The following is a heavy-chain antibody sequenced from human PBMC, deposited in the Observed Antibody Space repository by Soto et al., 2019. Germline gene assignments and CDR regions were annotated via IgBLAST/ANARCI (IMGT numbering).Heavy chain of an antibody. V-gene: IGHV4-59*01. D-gene: IGHD6-13*01. CDR3: ARVRSFAAVPYYDYYGMDV. Sequence: SETLSLTCTVSGGSISSYYWSWIRQPPGKGLEWIGYIYYSGSTNYNPSLKSRVTISVDTSKNQFSLKLSSVTAADTAVYYCARVRSFAAVPYYDYYGMDVRGQGTTVTVSS. CDR1: GGSISSYY. CDR2: IYYSGST. J-gene: IGHJ6*02.